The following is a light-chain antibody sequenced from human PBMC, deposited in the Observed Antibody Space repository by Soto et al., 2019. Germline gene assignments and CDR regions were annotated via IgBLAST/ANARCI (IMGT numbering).Light chain of an antibody. CDR3: QQYGSSPYT. CDR2: GAS. Sequence: ELVLTQSPGTLSLSPGERATLSCSASQSVSSSYLAWYQQKPGQAPRLLIYGASSRATGIQDRFSGSGYGTHFTLTISRLEPEDCAVYSCQQYGSSPYTFGQGTPLAIK. CDR1: QSVSSSY. V-gene: IGKV3-20*01. J-gene: IGKJ2*01.